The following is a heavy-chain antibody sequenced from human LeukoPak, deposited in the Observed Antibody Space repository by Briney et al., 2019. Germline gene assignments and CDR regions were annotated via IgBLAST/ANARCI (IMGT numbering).Heavy chain of an antibody. D-gene: IGHD3-3*01. CDR1: GFTFSSYG. V-gene: IGHV3-30*02. Sequence: GGSLRLSCAASGFTFSSYGMHWVRQAPGKGLEWVAFIRYDGGNKYYADSVKGRFTISRDNSKSTLYLRMNSLRAEDTAVYYCAKGRPYYDFWSGSPPLYMDVWGKGTTVTVSS. CDR3: AKGRPYYDFWSGSPPLYMDV. J-gene: IGHJ6*03. CDR2: IRYDGGNK.